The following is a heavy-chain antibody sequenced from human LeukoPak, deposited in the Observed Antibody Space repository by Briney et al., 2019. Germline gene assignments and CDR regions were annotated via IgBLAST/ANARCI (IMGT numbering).Heavy chain of an antibody. V-gene: IGHV3-74*01. CDR2: MNTDGSSI. Sequence: GGSLRLSCAASGFTFSSHWMLWVRQAPGKGLVWVSRMNTDGSSINYADSVKGRFTISRDNAKNTLYLQMNSLRAEDTVVYYCARGGEGYNGPGFNWGQGTLVTVSS. CDR3: ARGGEGYNGPGFN. CDR1: GFTFSSHW. D-gene: IGHD5-12*01. J-gene: IGHJ4*02.